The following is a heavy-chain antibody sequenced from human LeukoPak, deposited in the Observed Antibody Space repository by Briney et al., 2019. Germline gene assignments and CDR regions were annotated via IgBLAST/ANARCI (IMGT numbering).Heavy chain of an antibody. CDR1: GFAFTNYA. V-gene: IGHV3-23*01. CDR2: ITRSGGST. D-gene: IGHD3-10*01. Sequence: GWSLRLSCAASGFAFTNYARSWVRQAPGKGREWVSAITRSGGSTFYANSVKGRFTFSRDNSKNTLYLKMNSLRAEGTAAYYCAKAQKLGLFDYWGQGTLVTVPS. J-gene: IGHJ4*02. CDR3: AKAQKLGLFDY.